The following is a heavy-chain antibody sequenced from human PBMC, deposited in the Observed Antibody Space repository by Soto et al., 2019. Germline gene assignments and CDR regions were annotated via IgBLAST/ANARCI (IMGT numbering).Heavy chain of an antibody. V-gene: IGHV4-34*01. J-gene: IGHJ4*02. CDR2: INESGST. CDR3: ARGSGIVALPGELEDVNYDY. D-gene: IGHD1-1*01. CDR1: GQSFSGHS. Sequence: QVQLQQWGAGLVKPSETLSLSCAVYGQSFSGHSWAWIRQPPGMGLEWIGEINESGSTYYNPSLKSRFPISTDTSKNQFSLKLSAVSAADTAAYFCARGSGIVALPGELEDVNYDYWGQGTLVNVSS.